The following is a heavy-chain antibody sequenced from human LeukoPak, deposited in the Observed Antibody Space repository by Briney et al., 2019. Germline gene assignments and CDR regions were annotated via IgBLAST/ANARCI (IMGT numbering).Heavy chain of an antibody. CDR2: IIPIFGTA. D-gene: IGHD3-10*01. CDR3: ATAMVRGYDAFDI. J-gene: IGHJ3*02. V-gene: IGHV1-69*13. CDR1: GYTFTSYY. Sequence: ASVKVSCKASGYTFTSYYMHWVRQAPGQGLEWMGGIIPIFGTANYAQKFQGRVTITADESTSTAYMELSSLRSEDTAVYYCATAMVRGYDAFDIWGQGTMVTVSS.